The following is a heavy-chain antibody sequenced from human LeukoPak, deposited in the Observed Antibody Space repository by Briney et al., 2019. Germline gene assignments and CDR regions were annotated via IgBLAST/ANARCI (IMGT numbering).Heavy chain of an antibody. Sequence: GGSLRLSCTASGFTFSSYSINWVRQAPGKGLEWVGRIKSKTDGGTTDYAAPVKGRFTISRDDSKNKLYLQMNSLKTEDTAVYYCTTEGYCSGGDCYSYDNWGQGTLVTVSS. V-gene: IGHV3-15*01. CDR1: GFTFSSYS. CDR3: TTEGYCSGGDCYSYDN. D-gene: IGHD2-15*01. J-gene: IGHJ4*02. CDR2: IKSKTDGGTT.